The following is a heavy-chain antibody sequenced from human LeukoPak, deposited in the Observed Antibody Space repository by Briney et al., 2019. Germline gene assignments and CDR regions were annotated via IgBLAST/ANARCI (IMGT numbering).Heavy chain of an antibody. CDR3: ASDRVFYGLDV. J-gene: IGHJ6*02. V-gene: IGHV3-74*01. CDR2: IKSDGSET. Sequence: GGSLRLSCAASGFTFSSYWMHWLRQAPGKGQMWVSRIKSDGSETSYADSVKGRFTISRDNARNTLYLQMNSLRPEDTAIYYCASDRVFYGLDVWGQGTTVTVSS. CDR1: GFTFSSYW.